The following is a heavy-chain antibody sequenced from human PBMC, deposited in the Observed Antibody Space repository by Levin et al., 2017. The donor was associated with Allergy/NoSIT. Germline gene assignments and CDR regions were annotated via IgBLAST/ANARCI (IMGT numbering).Heavy chain of an antibody. Sequence: GGSLRLSCEGSGFTFGSYAMGWVRQVPGKGLEWVSAISNRDGSTYYADSVKGRFTISRDNSKSTLNLQMSSLRAVDTALYYCARVTTVTSCFDSWGQGTLVTVSS. CDR2: ISNRDGST. D-gene: IGHD4-17*01. V-gene: IGHV3-23*01. CDR1: GFTFGSYA. J-gene: IGHJ4*02. CDR3: ARVTTVTSCFDS.